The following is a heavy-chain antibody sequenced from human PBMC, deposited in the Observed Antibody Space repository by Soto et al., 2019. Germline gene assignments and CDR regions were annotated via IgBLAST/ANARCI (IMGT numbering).Heavy chain of an antibody. Sequence: SETLSLTCTVSGGPMSNGYYYWWWVRQNPGKGLEWIGHIYHSGRTYYNPSLKSRVGILVDTSKNQFSLNLNSVTAADTAVYYCARWVEVSLDYFDSWGQG. CDR2: IYHSGRT. J-gene: IGHJ4*02. CDR3: ARWVEVSLDYFDS. V-gene: IGHV4-31*03. D-gene: IGHD1-20*01. CDR1: GGPMSNGYYY.